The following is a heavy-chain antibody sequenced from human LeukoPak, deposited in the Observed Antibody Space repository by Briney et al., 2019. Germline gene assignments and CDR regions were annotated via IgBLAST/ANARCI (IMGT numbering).Heavy chain of an antibody. J-gene: IGHJ4*02. V-gene: IGHV4-39*07. D-gene: IGHD3-22*01. CDR2: IYYSGST. Sequence: SETLSLTCTVSGGSISSGSYYWGWIRQPPGKGLEWIGSIYYSGSTYYNPSLKSRVTISVDTSKNQFSLKLSSVTAADTAVYYCARGDDSSGYYGSWGQGTLVTVSS. CDR3: ARGDDSSGYYGS. CDR1: GGSISSGSYY.